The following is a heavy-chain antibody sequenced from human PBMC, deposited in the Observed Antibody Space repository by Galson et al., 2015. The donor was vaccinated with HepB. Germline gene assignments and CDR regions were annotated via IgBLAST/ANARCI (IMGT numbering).Heavy chain of an antibody. CDR3: ARIQWELLGRYYYYGMDV. J-gene: IGHJ6*02. CDR2: IFSNDEK. V-gene: IGHV2-26*01. CDR1: GFSLSNARMG. D-gene: IGHD1-26*01. Sequence: PALVKPTQTLTLTCTVSGFSLSNARMGVSWIRQPPGKALEWLAHIFSNDEKSYSTSLKSRLTISKDTSKSQVVLTMTNMDPVDTATYYCARIQWELLGRYYYYGMDVWGQGTTVTVSS.